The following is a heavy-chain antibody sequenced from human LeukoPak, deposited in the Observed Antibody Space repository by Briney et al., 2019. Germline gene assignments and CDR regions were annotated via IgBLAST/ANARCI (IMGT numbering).Heavy chain of an antibody. J-gene: IGHJ4*02. D-gene: IGHD3-16*01. CDR3: ATPPGLRVNH. V-gene: IGHV3-23*01. Sequence: GGSLRPSCAASGFTFSTYGMNWVRQAPGKGLEWVSAISGRDGNTYYADSVKGRFAISRDNSKNTLYLQMNSLRAEDTAVYFCATPPGLRVNHWGQGTLVTVSS. CDR2: ISGRDGNT. CDR1: GFTFSTYG.